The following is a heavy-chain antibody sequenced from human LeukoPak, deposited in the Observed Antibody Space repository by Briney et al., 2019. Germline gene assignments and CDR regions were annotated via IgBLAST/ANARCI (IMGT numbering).Heavy chain of an antibody. J-gene: IGHJ5*02. D-gene: IGHD5-24*01. CDR1: GFAVNSNY. CDR2: IYTGGNT. Sequence: HAGGSLRLSCAASGFAVNSNYMSWVRQAPGKGLEWVSVIYTGGNTFFADSVRGRFTISRDNSKNTLYLQMNSLRAEDTAVYYCAKDPGRDGYNFEWFDPWGQGTLVTVSS. V-gene: IGHV3-53*01. CDR3: AKDPGRDGYNFEWFDP.